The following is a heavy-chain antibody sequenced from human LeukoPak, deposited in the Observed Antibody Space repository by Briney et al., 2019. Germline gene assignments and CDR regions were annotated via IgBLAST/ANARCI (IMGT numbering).Heavy chain of an antibody. D-gene: IGHD1-20*01. CDR3: ARGRASLTAWFVP. CDR2: IDPNSGAT. CDR1: GYTCTAYY. J-gene: IGHJ5*02. V-gene: IGHV1-2*02. Sequence: ASVKVSCKASGYTCTAYYMHWVRQAPGQGLEWMGWIDPNSGATDSAQKFQGRVTVTRDTSINTVYMELSRLTSDDTAVYYCARGRASLTAWFVPWGQGTLVTVSS.